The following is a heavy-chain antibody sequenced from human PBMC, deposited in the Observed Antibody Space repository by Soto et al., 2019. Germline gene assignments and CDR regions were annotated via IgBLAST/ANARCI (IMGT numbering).Heavy chain of an antibody. J-gene: IGHJ4*02. CDR2: IIPILGIA. CDR1: GGTFSSYT. V-gene: IGHV1-69*02. Sequence: GASVKVSCKASGGTFSSYTISWVRQAPGQGLEWMGRIIPILGIANYAQKFQGRVTITADKSTSTAYMELSSLRSEDTAVYYCARAGSIAADYYFDYWGQGTLVTVSS. CDR3: ARAGSIAADYYFDY. D-gene: IGHD6-13*01.